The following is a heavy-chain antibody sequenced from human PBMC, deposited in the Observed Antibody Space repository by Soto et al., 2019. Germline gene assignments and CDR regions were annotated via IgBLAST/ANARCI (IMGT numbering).Heavy chain of an antibody. Sequence: SETLSLTCAVYGGSFSGYYWSWIRQPPGKGLEWIGEINHSGSTNYNPSLKSRVTISVDTSKNQFSLKLSSVTAADTAVYYCARVVHGLYSGHSPYYYYVDVWGKGTTVTVSS. V-gene: IGHV4-34*01. CDR2: INHSGST. J-gene: IGHJ6*03. D-gene: IGHD5-12*01. CDR3: ARVVHGLYSGHSPYYYYVDV. CDR1: GGSFSGYY.